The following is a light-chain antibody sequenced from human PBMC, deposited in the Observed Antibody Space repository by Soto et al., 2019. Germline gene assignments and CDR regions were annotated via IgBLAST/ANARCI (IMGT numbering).Light chain of an antibody. Sequence: DIPMTQSPSSLSASVGDRVTITCRASQSLSNYLNWYQQKPGKAPKLLIYAASSLQSGVPSRFGGSGSGTDFTLTISSLQPEDFATYYCQQSYSTPPTFGQGTKVEIK. CDR2: AAS. CDR1: QSLSNY. V-gene: IGKV1-39*01. J-gene: IGKJ1*01. CDR3: QQSYSTPPT.